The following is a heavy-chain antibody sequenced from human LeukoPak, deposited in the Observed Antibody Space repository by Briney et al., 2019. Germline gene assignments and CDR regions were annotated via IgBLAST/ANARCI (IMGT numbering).Heavy chain of an antibody. CDR2: IYYSGST. D-gene: IGHD3-16*01. CDR1: GGSISSYY. CDR3: ARWGSITTARFDY. J-gene: IGHJ4*02. Sequence: SETLSLTCTVSGGSISSYYWSWIRQPPGKGLEWIGYIYYSGSTNYNPSLKSRVTISVDTSKNQFSLELSSVTAADTAVYYCARWGSITTARFDYWGQGTPVTVSS. V-gene: IGHV4-59*01.